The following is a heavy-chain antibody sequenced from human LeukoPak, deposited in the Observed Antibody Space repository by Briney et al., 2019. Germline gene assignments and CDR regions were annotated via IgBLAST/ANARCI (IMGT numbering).Heavy chain of an antibody. D-gene: IGHD1-26*01. CDR1: GGTFSSYA. Sequence: GASVKVSCKASGGTFSSYAISWVRQAPGQGLEWMGGIIPTFGTATYAQKFQGRVTITTDESTSTAYMELSSLRSEDTAVYYCATDKPSGSYYYFDYWGQGTLVTVSS. J-gene: IGHJ4*02. CDR3: ATDKPSGSYYYFDY. V-gene: IGHV1-69*05. CDR2: IIPTFGTA.